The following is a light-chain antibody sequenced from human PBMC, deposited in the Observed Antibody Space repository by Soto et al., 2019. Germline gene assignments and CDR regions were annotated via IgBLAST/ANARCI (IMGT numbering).Light chain of an antibody. Sequence: EIVMTQSPATLSVSPGERATLSCRASQSVSSNLAWYHQKPGQVPRLLIYGASTMATGIPARFSGSGSGTYFTLTSSSLQSEDVSVYYCQQYKNWPHTFGQGTRLEIK. J-gene: IGKJ5*01. CDR1: QSVSSN. CDR2: GAS. CDR3: QQYKNWPHT. V-gene: IGKV3-15*01.